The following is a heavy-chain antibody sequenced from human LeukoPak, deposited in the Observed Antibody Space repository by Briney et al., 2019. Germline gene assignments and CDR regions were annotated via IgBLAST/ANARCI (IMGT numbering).Heavy chain of an antibody. Sequence: PGGSLRLSCAASGFTFSRYWMSWVRQAPGKGLEWVANIKQDGSEKYYVDSVKGRFTISRDNAKNSLYLQMNSLRAEDTAVYYCDRLSGSYGGALDYWGQGNLVTVSS. CDR1: GFTFSRYW. V-gene: IGHV3-7*04. D-gene: IGHD1-26*01. J-gene: IGHJ4*02. CDR2: IKQDGSEK. CDR3: DRLSGSYGGALDY.